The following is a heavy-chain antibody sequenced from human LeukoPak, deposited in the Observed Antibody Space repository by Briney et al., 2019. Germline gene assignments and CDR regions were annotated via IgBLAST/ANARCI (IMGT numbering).Heavy chain of an antibody. J-gene: IGHJ4*02. CDR3: ARDVGTTGWHTYDF. CDR2: TYYRSKWYN. CDR1: GDSVSSNNGA. V-gene: IGHV6-1*01. D-gene: IGHD3-9*01. Sequence: SQTLSLTCAISGDSVSSNNGAWNWIRQSPSRGLEWLGRTYYRSKWYNGYAGSLMSRITISPDTSKNQFSLQVYSVTPEDTAVYYCARDVGTTGWHTYDFWGQGTLVTVSS.